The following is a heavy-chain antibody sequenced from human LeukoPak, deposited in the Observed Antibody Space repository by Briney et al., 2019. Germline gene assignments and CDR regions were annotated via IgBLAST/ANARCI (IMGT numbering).Heavy chain of an antibody. CDR1: GGSISSCVYY. Sequence: PSETLSLTCTVSGGSISSCVYYGRWTRQPPGEGLGWIGYTYDGGSTYYNPSRKSRVTISVDTSKNQFSLKLSSATAADTDVYYCARDRIGQDAFDIWGQGTMVTVSS. CDR3: ARDRIGQDAFDI. J-gene: IGHJ3*02. CDR2: TYDGGST. D-gene: IGHD2-15*01. V-gene: IGHV4-30-4*01.